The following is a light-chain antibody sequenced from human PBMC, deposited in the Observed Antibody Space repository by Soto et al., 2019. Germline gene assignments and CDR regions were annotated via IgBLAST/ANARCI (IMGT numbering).Light chain of an antibody. CDR2: DVS. V-gene: IGLV2-14*01. Sequence: SALTQPASVSGSPGQSITISCTGTSSDVGGYNYVSWYQQHPGKAPKLMIYDVSIRPSGVSNRFSGSKSGNTASLTISGLQAEDEADYYCSSYTSSSTWSFGTGTKVTVL. J-gene: IGLJ1*01. CDR3: SSYTSSSTWS. CDR1: SSDVGGYNY.